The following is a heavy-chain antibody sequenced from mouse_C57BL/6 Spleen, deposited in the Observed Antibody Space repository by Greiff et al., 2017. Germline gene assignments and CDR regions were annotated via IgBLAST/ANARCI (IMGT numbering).Heavy chain of an antibody. CDR1: GYTFTSYW. CDR3: ALYSNYGYFDY. D-gene: IGHD2-5*01. CDR2: IDPSDSYT. J-gene: IGHJ2*01. V-gene: IGHV1-69*01. Sequence: QVQLKQPGAELVMPGASVKLSCKASGYTFTSYWMHWVKQRPGQGLEWIGEIDPSDSYTNYNQKFKGKSTLTVDKSSSTAYMQLSSLTSEDSAVYYCALYSNYGYFDYWGQGTTLTVSS.